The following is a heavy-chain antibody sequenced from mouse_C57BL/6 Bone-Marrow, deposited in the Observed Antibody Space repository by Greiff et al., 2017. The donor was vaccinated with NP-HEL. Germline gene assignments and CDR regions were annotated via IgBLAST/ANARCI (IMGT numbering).Heavy chain of an antibody. D-gene: IGHD2-12*01. CDR3: ARWGSYDDDGRYYLDY. CDR1: GYTFTGYW. CDR2: ILPGSGST. J-gene: IGHJ2*01. V-gene: IGHV1-9*01. Sequence: VQLQESGAELMQPGASVKLSCTATGYTFTGYWIEWVKQSPGHGLEWIGEILPGSGSTNYTEKFKGQATFTADTSSNPVYMQLSSLTAEDSAIYYCARWGSYDDDGRYYLDYWGQGTTLTVSS.